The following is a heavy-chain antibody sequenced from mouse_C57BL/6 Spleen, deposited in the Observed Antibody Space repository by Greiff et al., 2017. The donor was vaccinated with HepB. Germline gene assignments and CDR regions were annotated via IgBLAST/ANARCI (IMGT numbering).Heavy chain of an antibody. CDR3: ARCYDLYYYAMDY. D-gene: IGHD2-3*01. CDR2: IYPGDGDT. J-gene: IGHJ4*01. V-gene: IGHV1-82*01. Sequence: QVQLQQSGPELVKPGASVKISCKASGYAFSSSWMNWVKQRPGKGLEWIGRIYPGDGDTNYNGKFKGKATLTADKSSSTAYMQLSSLTSEDSAVYFCARCYDLYYYAMDYWGQGTSVTVSS. CDR1: GYAFSSSW.